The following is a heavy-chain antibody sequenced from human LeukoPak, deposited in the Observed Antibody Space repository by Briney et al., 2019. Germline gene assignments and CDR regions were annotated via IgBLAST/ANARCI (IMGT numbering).Heavy chain of an antibody. CDR1: GYTFTSYA. V-gene: IGHV1-3*01. J-gene: IGHJ4*02. Sequence: ASVKVSCKASGYTFTSYAMHWVRQAPGQRLEWMGRINAGNGNTKYSQKFQGRVTITRDTSASTAYMELSSLRSEDTAVYYCARVPSDYDFWSGDYYFDYWGQGTLVTVSS. D-gene: IGHD3-3*01. CDR3: ARVPSDYDFWSGDYYFDY. CDR2: INAGNGNT.